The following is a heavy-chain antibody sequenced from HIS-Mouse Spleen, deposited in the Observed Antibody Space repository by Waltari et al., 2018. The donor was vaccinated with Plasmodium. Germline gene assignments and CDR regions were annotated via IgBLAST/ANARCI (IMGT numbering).Heavy chain of an antibody. CDR2: INHSGST. CDR1: GGSFSGYY. J-gene: IGHJ2*01. D-gene: IGHD3-10*01. Sequence: QVQLQQWGAGLLKPSETLSLTCAVYGGSFSGYYWSWIRQPPGKGLEWIGEINHSGSTNSNPALKSRVTISVDTSKNQFSLKLGCVTAADTAVYYCARGLRGHYWYFDLWGRGTLVTVSS. CDR3: ARGLRGHYWYFDL. V-gene: IGHV4-34*01.